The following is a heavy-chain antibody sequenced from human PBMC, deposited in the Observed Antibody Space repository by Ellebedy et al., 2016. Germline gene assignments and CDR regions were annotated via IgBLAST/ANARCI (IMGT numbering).Heavy chain of an antibody. CDR1: GGSVDTYY. D-gene: IGHD3-22*01. Sequence: SETLSLTXTVSGGSVDTYYWTWIRQSPGKGLEWIGYVFYGGSTKYNPSLRSRVTISLDTSKNQFSLKMTSVAAADTAVYYCVRDVSLYSSSPSFDSWGQGTLVTVSS. V-gene: IGHV4-59*02. CDR2: VFYGGST. J-gene: IGHJ4*02. CDR3: VRDVSLYSSSPSFDS.